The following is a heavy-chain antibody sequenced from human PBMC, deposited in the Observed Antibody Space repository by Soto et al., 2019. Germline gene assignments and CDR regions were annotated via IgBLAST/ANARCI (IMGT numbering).Heavy chain of an antibody. V-gene: IGHV1-18*01. Sequence: ASVKVSCKASGGPFSSYAISCVRLAPGQRLEWMGWISAYNGNTNYAQKLQGRVTMTTDTSTSTAYMELRSLRSDDTAVYYCARDGPMDRAFDIWGQGTMVTVSS. J-gene: IGHJ3*02. D-gene: IGHD3-10*01. CDR2: ISAYNGNT. CDR1: GGPFSSYA. CDR3: ARDGPMDRAFDI.